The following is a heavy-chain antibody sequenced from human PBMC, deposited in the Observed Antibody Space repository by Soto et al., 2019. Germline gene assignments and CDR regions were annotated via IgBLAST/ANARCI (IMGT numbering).Heavy chain of an antibody. V-gene: IGHV4-31*03. CDR3: ARDRVYYYGSGRADYYYYGMDV. CDR2: IYYRGNT. CDR1: HGSVSSDPFY. Sequence: SETLSLTCTVSHGSVSSDPFYWTWIRQHPGKGLEWIGYIYYRGNTYYRPSLKSRVSISIDTSQNQFSLKLSSVTAADTAVYYCARDRVYYYGSGRADYYYYGMDVWGQGTTVTVSS. D-gene: IGHD3-10*01. J-gene: IGHJ6*02.